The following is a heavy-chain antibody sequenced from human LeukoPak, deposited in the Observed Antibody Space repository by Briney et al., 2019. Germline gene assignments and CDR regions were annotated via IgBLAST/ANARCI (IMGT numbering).Heavy chain of an antibody. D-gene: IGHD6-6*01. J-gene: IGHJ6*03. CDR3: ARSPQLAYYYYYMDV. V-gene: IGHV1-69*01. CDR1: GGTFSSYA. Sequence: VASVKVSCKASGGTFSSYAISWVRQAPGQGLEWMGGIIPIFGTANYAQKFQGRVTITADESTSTAYMELSSLRSEDAAVYYCARSPQLAYYYYYMDVWGKGTTVTASS. CDR2: IIPIFGTA.